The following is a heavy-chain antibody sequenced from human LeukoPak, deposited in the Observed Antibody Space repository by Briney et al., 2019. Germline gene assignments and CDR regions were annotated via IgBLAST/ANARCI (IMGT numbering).Heavy chain of an antibody. CDR1: GGTFSSYA. CDR2: IIPIFGTA. V-gene: IGHV1-69*05. Sequence: ASVKVSCKASGGTFSSYAISWVRQAPGQGLEWMGGIIPIFGTANYAQKFQGRVTFTTDESTSTAYMELSSLRSEDTAVYYCARAGHYYDSSGYLPFDYWGQGTLVTVSS. CDR3: ARAGHYYDSSGYLPFDY. J-gene: IGHJ4*02. D-gene: IGHD3-22*01.